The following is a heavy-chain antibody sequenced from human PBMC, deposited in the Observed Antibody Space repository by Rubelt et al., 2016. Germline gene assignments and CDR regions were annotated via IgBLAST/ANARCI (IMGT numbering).Heavy chain of an antibody. V-gene: IGHV4-34*01. Sequence: QVQLQQWGAGLLKPSETLSLTCAVYGGSFSGYYWSWIRQPPGQGLEWIGSIDYSGSTYSNPSLRSRVTMSVDTSKNQFSLKLSSVTAADTAVYYCARHAFIVTTGSFWDYWGQGTLITVSS. J-gene: IGHJ4*02. CDR1: GGSFSGYY. CDR3: ARHAFIVTTGSFWDY. D-gene: IGHD4-17*01. CDR2: IDYSGST.